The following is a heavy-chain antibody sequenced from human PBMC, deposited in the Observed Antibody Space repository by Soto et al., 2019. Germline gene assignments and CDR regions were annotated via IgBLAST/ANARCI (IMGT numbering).Heavy chain of an antibody. CDR3: ARAPTALYGMDV. J-gene: IGHJ6*02. Sequence: QVQLQESGPGLVKPSQTLSLTCTVSGGSISSGDYYWSWIRQPPGKGLEWIGYIYYSGSTYYNPSLMSRVTISVATSETQFSLKLSSVTAADTAVSYCARAPTALYGMDVWGQGTTVTVSS. CDR2: IYYSGST. CDR1: GGSISSGDYY. V-gene: IGHV4-30-4*01.